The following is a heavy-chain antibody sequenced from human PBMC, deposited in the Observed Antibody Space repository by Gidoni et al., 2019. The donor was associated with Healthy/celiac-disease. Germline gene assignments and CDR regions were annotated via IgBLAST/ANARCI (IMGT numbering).Heavy chain of an antibody. Sequence: QVQLQESGPGLVKPSQTLSLTCPVSGGSISSGGYYWSWTRQHPGKGLEGIGYIYYSGSTYYNTSLKIRVTRAVDTSKNQCSLKLSPVTVADTAVYYCATYREHYGDYEWWFDPWGQGTLVTVSS. D-gene: IGHD4-17*01. CDR2: IYYSGST. V-gene: IGHV4-31*03. CDR3: ATYREHYGDYEWWFDP. CDR1: GGSISSGGYY. J-gene: IGHJ5*02.